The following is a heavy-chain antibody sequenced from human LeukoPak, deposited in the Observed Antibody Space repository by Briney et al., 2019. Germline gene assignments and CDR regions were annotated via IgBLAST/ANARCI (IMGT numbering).Heavy chain of an antibody. V-gene: IGHV3-11*01. Sequence: GGSLRLSCATASGFTFTDYISWIRQAPGKGLEWVSYFRNTDFPIYYADSVKGRFTMSSDNAKDSVYLQMNSLRAEDTAVYFCASWDGPSAALGVWGQGTTVTVSS. D-gene: IGHD6-25*01. CDR1: GFTFTDY. CDR3: ASWDGPSAALGV. CDR2: FRNTDFPI. J-gene: IGHJ6*02.